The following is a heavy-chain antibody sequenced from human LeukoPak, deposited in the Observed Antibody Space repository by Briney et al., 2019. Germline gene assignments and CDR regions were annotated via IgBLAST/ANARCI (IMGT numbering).Heavy chain of an antibody. V-gene: IGHV3-48*02. CDR3: ASSGSYRFDY. J-gene: IGHJ4*02. Sequence: RGSLRLSCAASGFTFSSYSMNWVRQAPGKGLEWVSHITASGTAMFYADSVKGRFTNSRDNAKNSLYLQMNSLRDEDTAVYYCASSGSYRFDYWGQGTLVTVSS. CDR2: ITASGTAM. D-gene: IGHD1-26*01. CDR1: GFTFSSYS.